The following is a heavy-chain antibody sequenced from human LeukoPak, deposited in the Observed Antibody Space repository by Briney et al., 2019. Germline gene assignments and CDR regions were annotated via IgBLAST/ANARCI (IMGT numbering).Heavy chain of an antibody. J-gene: IGHJ4*02. D-gene: IGHD2-2*01. Sequence: SGGSLRLSCAASGFTFSSYAMSWVRQAPGKGLEWVSVISGSDGSTYYADSVKGRFTISRDNSKNTLYLQMDSLGAEDTAVYYCARGGRYCSSTSCYSAYWGQGTLVTVSS. CDR2: ISGSDGST. CDR1: GFTFSSYA. V-gene: IGHV3-23*01. CDR3: ARGGRYCSSTSCYSAY.